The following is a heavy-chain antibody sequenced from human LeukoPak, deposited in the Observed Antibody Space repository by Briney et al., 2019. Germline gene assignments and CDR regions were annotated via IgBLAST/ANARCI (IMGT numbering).Heavy chain of an antibody. CDR3: ARGRRLSYSSSWYPAFDY. V-gene: IGHV1-69*05. J-gene: IGHJ4*02. D-gene: IGHD6-13*01. CDR2: IIPIFGTA. Sequence: GASVKVSCKASGGTFSSYAISWVRQAPGQGLEWMGRIIPIFGTANYAQKFQGRVTITTDESTSTAYMELSSLRSEDTAVYYCARGRRLSYSSSWYPAFDYWGQGTLVTVSS. CDR1: GGTFSSYA.